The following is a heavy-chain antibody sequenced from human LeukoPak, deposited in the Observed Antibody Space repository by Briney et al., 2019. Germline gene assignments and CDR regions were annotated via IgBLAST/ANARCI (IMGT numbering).Heavy chain of an antibody. D-gene: IGHD2-15*01. CDR3: ARDGDIVVVVAAMDY. CDR1: GFTFSSYS. Sequence: PGGSLRLSCAASGFTFSSYSMNWVRQAPGKGLEWVSSISSSSSYIYYADSVKGRFTISRDNAKNSLYLQMNSLRAEDTAVYYCARDGDIVVVVAAMDYWGQGTLVTVSS. V-gene: IGHV3-21*01. J-gene: IGHJ4*02. CDR2: ISSSSSYI.